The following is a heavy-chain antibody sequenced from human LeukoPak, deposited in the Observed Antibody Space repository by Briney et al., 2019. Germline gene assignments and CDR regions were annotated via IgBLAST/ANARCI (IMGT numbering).Heavy chain of an antibody. Sequence: GGSLRLSCAASGFTFSSYGMSWVRQAPGKGLEWVSYIVNTGSTIYYADSVKGRFTISRDNAKNSLYLQMNSLRAEDTAVYYCAREYTWNDGGDYFDFWGQGTLVTVSS. D-gene: IGHD1-1*01. CDR1: GFTFSSYG. V-gene: IGHV3-48*04. CDR2: IVNTGSTI. CDR3: AREYTWNDGGDYFDF. J-gene: IGHJ4*02.